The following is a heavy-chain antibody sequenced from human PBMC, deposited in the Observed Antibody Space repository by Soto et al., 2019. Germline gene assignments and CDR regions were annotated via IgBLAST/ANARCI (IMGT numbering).Heavy chain of an antibody. CDR2: ISAYNGNT. V-gene: IGHV1-18*01. CDR1: GYTFTSYG. D-gene: IGHD5-18*01. J-gene: IGHJ3*02. Sequence: EASVTVSCKASGYTFTSYGMSWVRQAPGQGLEWMGWISAYNGNTNYAQKLQGRVTMTTDTSTSTAYMELRSLRSDDTAVYYCARDHSTWRGYSYGPDAFDIWGQGTMVTVSS. CDR3: ARDHSTWRGYSYGPDAFDI.